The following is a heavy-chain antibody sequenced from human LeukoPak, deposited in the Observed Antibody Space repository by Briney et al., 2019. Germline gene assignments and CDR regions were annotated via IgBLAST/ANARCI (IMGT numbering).Heavy chain of an antibody. CDR3: ARYCSGGSCYAYSGSYYVI. J-gene: IGHJ3*02. V-gene: IGHV3-21*01. CDR2: ISSSSSYI. CDR1: GFTFSSYS. D-gene: IGHD2-15*01. Sequence: GGSLRLSRAASGFTFSSYSMNWVRQAPGKGLEWVSSISSSSSYIYYADSVKGRFTISRDNAKNSLYLQVNSLRAEDTAVYYCARYCSGGSCYAYSGSYYVIWGQGTMVTVSS.